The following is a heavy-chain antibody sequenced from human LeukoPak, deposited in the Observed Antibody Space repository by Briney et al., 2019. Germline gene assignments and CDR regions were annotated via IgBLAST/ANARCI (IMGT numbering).Heavy chain of an antibody. D-gene: IGHD6-6*01. CDR2: IYSGGST. J-gene: IGHJ6*02. CDR1: GFTVSSNY. Sequence: GGSLRLSCAASGFTVSSNYMSWVRQAPGKGLEWASVIYSGGSTYYADSVKGRFTISRDNSKNTLYLQMNSLRAEDTAVYYCARSKGSSSHYYYYYGMDVWGQGTTVTVSS. V-gene: IGHV3-53*01. CDR3: ARSKGSSSHYYYYYGMDV.